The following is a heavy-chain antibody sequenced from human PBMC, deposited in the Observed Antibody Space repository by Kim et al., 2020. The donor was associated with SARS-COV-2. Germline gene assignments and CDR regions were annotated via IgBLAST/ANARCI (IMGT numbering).Heavy chain of an antibody. CDR1: GGSISSSNW. CDR3: AREPPQGGVNYYYYYGMDV. D-gene: IGHD3-10*01. CDR2: IYHSGST. V-gene: IGHV4-4*02. Sequence: SETLSLTCAVSGGSISSSNWWSWVRQPPGKGLEWIGEIYHSGSTNYNPSLKSRVTISVDKSKNQFSLKLSSVTAADTAVYYCAREPPQGGVNYYYYYGMDVWGQGTTVTVSS. J-gene: IGHJ6*02.